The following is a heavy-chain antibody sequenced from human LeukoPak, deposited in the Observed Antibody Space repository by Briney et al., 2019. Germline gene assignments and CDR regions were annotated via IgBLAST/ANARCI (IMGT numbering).Heavy chain of an antibody. CDR3: ASFYYDDSSGHYYYYGMDV. V-gene: IGHV4-39*01. J-gene: IGHJ6*02. D-gene: IGHD3-22*01. Sequence: SETLSLTCTVSGGSISSSSYSWGWIRQPPGKGLEWIGSIYYSGSTYYNPSLKSRVTISVDTSKNQFSLKLSSVTAADTAVYYCASFYYDDSSGHYYYYGMDVWGQGTTVTVSS. CDR1: GGSISSSSYS. CDR2: IYYSGST.